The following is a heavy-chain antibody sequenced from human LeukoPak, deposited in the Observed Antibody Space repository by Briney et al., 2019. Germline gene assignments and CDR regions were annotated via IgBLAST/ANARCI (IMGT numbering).Heavy chain of an antibody. CDR1: GYTFTGYY. D-gene: IGHD2-15*01. V-gene: IGHV1-2*04. CDR3: AREVDCSGGSCYWFDP. J-gene: IGHJ5*02. CDR2: INPNSGGT. Sequence: ASVKVSCKASGYTFTGYYMHWVRQAPGQGLEWMGWINPNSGGTNYAQKFQGWVTMTSDTSISTAYMELSRLRSDDTAVYYGAREVDCSGGSCYWFDPWGQGTLVTVSS.